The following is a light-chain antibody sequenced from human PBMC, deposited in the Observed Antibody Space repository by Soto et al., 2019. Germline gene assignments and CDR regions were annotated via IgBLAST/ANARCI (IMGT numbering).Light chain of an antibody. CDR3: QQYNNWPRT. CDR2: GAS. CDR1: QSVSSN. V-gene: IGKV3-15*01. Sequence: EIVMTQSPATLSVSPGERATLSCRASQSVSSNLAWYQQKPGQAPRLLIYGASTRATGSPARFSGSGSGTEFTLTISSLQSEDFAVYYCQQYNNWPRTFGQGTKVELK. J-gene: IGKJ1*01.